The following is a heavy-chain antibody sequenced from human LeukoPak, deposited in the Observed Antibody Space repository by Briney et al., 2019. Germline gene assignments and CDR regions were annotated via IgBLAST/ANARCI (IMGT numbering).Heavy chain of an antibody. V-gene: IGHV1-2*02. J-gene: IGHJ5*02. D-gene: IGHD5-18*01. Sequence: GASVKVSCKASGYTFTGYYMHWVRQAPGQGLEWMGWINPNSDGTNYAQKFQGRVTITRDTSISTAYMELSRLRSDDTAVYYCARPGPDTAMASVSWFDPWGQGTLVTVSS. CDR3: ARPGPDTAMASVSWFDP. CDR1: GYTFTGYY. CDR2: INPNSDGT.